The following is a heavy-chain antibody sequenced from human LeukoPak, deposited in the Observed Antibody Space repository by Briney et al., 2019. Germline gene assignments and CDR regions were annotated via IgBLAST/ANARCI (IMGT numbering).Heavy chain of an antibody. J-gene: IGHJ3*02. CDR1: GYTFINYG. CDR2: ISAYNGDT. D-gene: IGHD3-10*01. CDR3: ARHYDAGKDDAFHI. V-gene: IGHV1-18*01. Sequence: ASVKVSCKASGYTFINYGISWVRQAPGQGLEWTGWISAYNGDTNYAQKVQGRVTMTTETSTSTVYMELRSLRSDDTAVYYCARHYDAGKDDAFHIWGQGTMVTVSS.